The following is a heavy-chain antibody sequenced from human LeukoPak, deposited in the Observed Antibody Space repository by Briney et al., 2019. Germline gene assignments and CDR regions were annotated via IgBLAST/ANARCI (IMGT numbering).Heavy chain of an antibody. Sequence: GGSLRLSCAASGFTFSSYAMHWVRQAPGKGLEYVSAISSNGGSTYYANSVKGRFTISRDNSKNTLYLQMNSLRAEDTAVYSCARGRLSQEGFEYWGQGILVTVSP. D-gene: IGHD2/OR15-2a*01. V-gene: IGHV3-64*01. J-gene: IGHJ4*02. CDR2: ISSNGGST. CDR3: ARGRLSQEGFEY. CDR1: GFTFSSYA.